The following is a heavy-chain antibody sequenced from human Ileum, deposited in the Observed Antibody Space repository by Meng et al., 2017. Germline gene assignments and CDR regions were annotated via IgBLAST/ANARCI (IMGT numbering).Heavy chain of an antibody. D-gene: IGHD2/OR15-2a*01. CDR2: IRYDGSRT. Sequence: EVQLVESGGGLVQPGGSLSFSCSASGFTFSIYWMHWVRQVPGKGLVWVSRIRYDGSRTGYADSVKGRFTISRDNAKNTVYLQMNSLRAEDTAIYYCAKDFSSSPGDYWGQGTLVTVSS. CDR3: AKDFSSSPGDY. V-gene: IGHV3-74*01. J-gene: IGHJ4*02. CDR1: GFTFSIYW.